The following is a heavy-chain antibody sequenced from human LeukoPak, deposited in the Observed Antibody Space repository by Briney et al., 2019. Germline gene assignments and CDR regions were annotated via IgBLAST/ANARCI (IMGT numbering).Heavy chain of an antibody. CDR1: GFTFSDHF. V-gene: IGHV3-11*05. J-gene: IGHJ5*02. CDR2: ISSSSSYI. CDR3: ATDGAGFDT. Sequence: PGGSLRLSCAASGFTFSDHFMDWVRQAPGKGLEWVSCISSSSSYIHYADSVKGRFTISRDNAKNSLYLQMNNLRAEDTAVYYCATDGAGFDTWGQGVLVTVSS.